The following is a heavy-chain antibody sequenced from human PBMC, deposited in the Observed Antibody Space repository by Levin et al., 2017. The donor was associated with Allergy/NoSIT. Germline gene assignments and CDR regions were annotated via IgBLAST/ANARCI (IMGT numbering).Heavy chain of an antibody. CDR2: FSGSIGRSGGDI. J-gene: IGHJ4*02. Sequence: GGSLRLSCAASGFTFSTYAMNWVRQAPGKGLDWVSGFSGSIGRSGGDIYYADSVKGRFTISRDNSKNTLYLQMNSRGAEDTAIYYCARWTMVRGGPFDYWGQGTLVTVSS. V-gene: IGHV3-23*01. CDR3: ARWTMVRGGPFDY. CDR1: GFTFSTYA. D-gene: IGHD3-10*01.